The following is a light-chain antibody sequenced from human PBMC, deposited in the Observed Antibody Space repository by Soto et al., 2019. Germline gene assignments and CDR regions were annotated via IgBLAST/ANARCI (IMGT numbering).Light chain of an antibody. Sequence: QSVLTQPASVSGSPGRSITFSCTGTSSDIGVYNYVSWYQQHPGKAPKLMIYEVNNRPSGVSNRFSGSKSGNTASLTISGLQAEDEADYYCSSYTTSNTYVFGTVKKVTV. CDR2: EVN. CDR1: SSDIGVYNY. J-gene: IGLJ1*01. CDR3: SSYTTSNTYV. V-gene: IGLV2-14*01.